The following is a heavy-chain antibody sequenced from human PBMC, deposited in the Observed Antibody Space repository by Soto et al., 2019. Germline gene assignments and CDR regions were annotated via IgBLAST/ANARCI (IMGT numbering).Heavy chain of an antibody. CDR3: ARDPVEGLMVYAPYAFDI. V-gene: IGHV1-2*04. J-gene: IGHJ3*02. Sequence: ASVKVSCKASGYTFTGYYMHWVRQAPGQGLEWMGWINPNSGGTNYAQKFQGWVTMTRDTSISTAYMELSRLRSDDTAVYYCARDPVEGLMVYAPYAFDIWGQGTMVTVSS. CDR1: GYTFTGYY. D-gene: IGHD2-8*01. CDR2: INPNSGGT.